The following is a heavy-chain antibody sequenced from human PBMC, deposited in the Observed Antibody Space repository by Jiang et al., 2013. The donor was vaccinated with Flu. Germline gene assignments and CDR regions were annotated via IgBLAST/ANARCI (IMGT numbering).Heavy chain of an antibody. CDR3: ARRSGPREDWFDP. Sequence: GAEVKKPGSSVKVSCKASGGTFSSYTISWVRQAPGQGLEWMGRIIPILGTANYAQKFQGRVTITADKSTSTAYMELSSLRSEDTAVYYCARRSGPREDWFDPWGQGTLVTVSS. J-gene: IGHJ5*02. CDR2: IIPILGTA. CDR1: GGTFSSYT. V-gene: IGHV1-69*08.